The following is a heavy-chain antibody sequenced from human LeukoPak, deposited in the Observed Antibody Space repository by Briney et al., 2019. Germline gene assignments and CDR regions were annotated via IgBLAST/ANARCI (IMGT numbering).Heavy chain of an antibody. CDR2: IYPGDSDT. CDR3: ATFGGEMATIDEAGPFDY. D-gene: IGHD5-24*01. Sequence: GESLKISCKGSGYSFTSYWIGWVRQMPGKGLEWMGIIYPGDSDTRYSPSFQGQVTISADKSISTAYLQWSSLKASDTAMYYCATFGGEMATIDEAGPFDYWGQGTLVTVSS. CDR1: GYSFTSYW. J-gene: IGHJ4*02. V-gene: IGHV5-51*01.